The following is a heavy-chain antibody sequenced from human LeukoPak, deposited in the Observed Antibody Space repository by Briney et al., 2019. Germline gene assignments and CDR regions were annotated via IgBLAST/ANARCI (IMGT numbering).Heavy chain of an antibody. D-gene: IGHD2-2*01. CDR3: ARDHAYRADY. CDR1: GFTFSNDW. J-gene: IGHJ4*02. CDR2: INQDESKK. Sequence: GGSLRLSCAASGFTFSNDWMCWVRQAPGKGLEWVANINQDESKKYYADSVKGRFTISRDNAKNSLYLQMSSLTAEDTAIYYCARDHAYRADYWGQGTLVTVSS. V-gene: IGHV3-7*01.